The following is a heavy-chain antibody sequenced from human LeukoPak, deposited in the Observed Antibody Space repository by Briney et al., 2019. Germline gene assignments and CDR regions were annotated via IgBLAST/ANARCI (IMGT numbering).Heavy chain of an antibody. Sequence: GGSLRLSCAASGFTFNSYAMSWVRQAPGKGLEWVSVISGSGGSTYYADSVKGRFTISRDNSKNTQYLQMNSQRAEATAVYYCAKDVRCSGTMCHGAFDIWGQGTMVTVSS. J-gene: IGHJ3*02. CDR2: ISGSGGST. V-gene: IGHV3-23*01. CDR3: AKDVRCSGTMCHGAFDI. D-gene: IGHD2-15*01. CDR1: GFTFNSYA.